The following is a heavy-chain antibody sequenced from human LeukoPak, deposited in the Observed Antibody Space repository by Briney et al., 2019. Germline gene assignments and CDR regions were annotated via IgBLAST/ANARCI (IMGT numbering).Heavy chain of an antibody. D-gene: IGHD1-26*01. CDR3: ARDIRGARNLGSFDY. Sequence: SVKVSCKASGGTFSSYTISWVRQAPGQGLEWMGRIIPILGIANYAQKFQGRVTITADKSTSTAYMELSSLRSEDTAVYYCARDIRGARNLGSFDYWGQGPLVTVSS. CDR2: IIPILGIA. J-gene: IGHJ4*02. V-gene: IGHV1-69*04. CDR1: GGTFSSYT.